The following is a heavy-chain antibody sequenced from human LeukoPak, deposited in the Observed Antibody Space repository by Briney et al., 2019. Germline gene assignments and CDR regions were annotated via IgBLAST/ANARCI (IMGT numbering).Heavy chain of an antibody. CDR1: GGSISSSSYY. J-gene: IGHJ4*02. Sequence: SETLSLTCTVSGGSISSSSYYWGWIRQPPGKGLEWIGSIYYSGSTYYNPSLKSRVTISVDTSKNQFSLKLSSVTAADTAVYYCARGGLQFGPFADWGQGTLVTVSS. D-gene: IGHD5-24*01. V-gene: IGHV4-39*07. CDR2: IYYSGST. CDR3: ARGGLQFGPFAD.